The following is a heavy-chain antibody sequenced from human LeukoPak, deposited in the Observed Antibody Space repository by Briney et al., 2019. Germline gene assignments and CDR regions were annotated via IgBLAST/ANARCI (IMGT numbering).Heavy chain of an antibody. V-gene: IGHV1-46*01. CDR2: INPSGGST. Sequence: ASVKVSCKASGYTFTSYYMHWVRQAPGQGLEWMGIINPSGGSTSYAQKFQGRVTMTRNTSISTVYMELSSLRSEDTAMYYCARGGKRYFDWSHEADYWGQGTLVTVSS. CDR3: ARGGKRYFDWSHEADY. CDR1: GYTFTSYY. D-gene: IGHD3-9*01. J-gene: IGHJ4*02.